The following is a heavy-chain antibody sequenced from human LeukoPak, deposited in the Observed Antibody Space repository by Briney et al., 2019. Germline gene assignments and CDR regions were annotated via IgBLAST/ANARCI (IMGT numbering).Heavy chain of an antibody. CDR1: GGSISSSNC. CDR2: IYHSGST. Sequence: SETLSLTCAVSGGSISSSNCWSWVRQPPGQGLEWIGEIYHSGSTNYNPSLKSRVTISVDKSKNQFSLKLSSVTAADTAVYYCARGIYSRSYYYFDYWGQGTLVTVSS. J-gene: IGHJ4*02. D-gene: IGHD1-26*01. V-gene: IGHV4-4*02. CDR3: ARGIYSRSYYYFDY.